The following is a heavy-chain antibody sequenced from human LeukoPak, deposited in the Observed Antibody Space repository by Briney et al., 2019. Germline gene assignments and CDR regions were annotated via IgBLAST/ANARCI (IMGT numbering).Heavy chain of an antibody. CDR2: ISSSSTI. CDR1: GFTFSSYS. J-gene: IGHJ6*02. D-gene: IGHD1-20*01. Sequence: GGSLRLSCAASGFTFSSYSMNWVRQAPGKGLEWVSYISSSSTIYYADSVKGRFTISRDNAKNSLYLQMNSLRAEDTAVYYCARDEDITSYYYGMDVWGQGTTVTVSS. CDR3: ARDEDITSYYYGMDV. V-gene: IGHV3-48*01.